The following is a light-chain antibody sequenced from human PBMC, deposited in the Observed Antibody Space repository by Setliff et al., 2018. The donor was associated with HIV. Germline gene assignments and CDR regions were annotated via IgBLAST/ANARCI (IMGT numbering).Light chain of an antibody. Sequence: QSALTQPPSASGTPGQRVSISCSGSSSNIGSNTVNWYQQFPGTAPKLLISNNDQRPSGVPARFSASKSGTSVSLAISGLQSEDDGDYYCAAWDDSLNTVLFGGGTK. V-gene: IGLV1-44*01. CDR2: NND. J-gene: IGLJ2*01. CDR1: SSNIGSNT. CDR3: AAWDDSLNTVL.